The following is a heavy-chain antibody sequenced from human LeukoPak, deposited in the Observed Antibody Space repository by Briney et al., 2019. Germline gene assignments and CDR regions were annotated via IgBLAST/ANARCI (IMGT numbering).Heavy chain of an antibody. CDR1: GGSISSYY. J-gene: IGHJ6*03. V-gene: IGHV4-4*07. CDR3: ASAPKYYYGSGSQYYYYYMDI. Sequence: SETLSLTCTVSGGSISSYYWSWIRQPAGKGLEWIGRIYTSGSTNYNPSLKSRVTMSVDTSKNQFSLKLSSVTAADTAVYYCASAPKYYYGSGSQYYYYYMDIWGKGTTVTVSS. D-gene: IGHD3-10*01. CDR2: IYTSGST.